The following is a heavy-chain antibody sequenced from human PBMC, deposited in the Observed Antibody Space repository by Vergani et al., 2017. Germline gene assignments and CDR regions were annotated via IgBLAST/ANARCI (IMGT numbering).Heavy chain of an antibody. V-gene: IGHV3-48*01. Sequence: VQLVESGGGVVQPGRSLRLSCAASGFRFSSYSMNWVRQAPGKGLEWVSYISSSSSTIYYADSVKGRFTISRDNAKNSLYLQMNSLRAEDTAVYYCASAVPAAKWFDPWGQGTLVTVSS. CDR2: ISSSSSTI. CDR3: ASAVPAAKWFDP. J-gene: IGHJ5*02. CDR1: GFRFSSYS. D-gene: IGHD2-2*01.